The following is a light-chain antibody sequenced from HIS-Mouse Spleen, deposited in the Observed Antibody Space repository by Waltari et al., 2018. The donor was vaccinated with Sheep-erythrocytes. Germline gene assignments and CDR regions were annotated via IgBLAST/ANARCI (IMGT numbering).Light chain of an antibody. CDR2: DVS. J-gene: IGLJ1*01. CDR1: SSDVGCYNY. V-gene: IGLV2-11*01. Sequence: QSALTQPRSVSGPPGQSVTISCTRTSSDVGCYNYVSWYQQHPGKAPKLMIYDVSKRPSGVPDRFSGSKSGNTASLTISGLQAEDEADYYCCSYAGSYTYVFGTGTKVTVL. CDR3: CSYAGSYTYV.